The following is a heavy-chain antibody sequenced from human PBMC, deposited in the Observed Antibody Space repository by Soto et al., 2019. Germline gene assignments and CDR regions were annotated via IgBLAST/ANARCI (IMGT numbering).Heavy chain of an antibody. D-gene: IGHD3-22*01. CDR2: INHGGRV. CDR3: STRAYDTNGYYRFDP. CDR1: GGSFSGHS. V-gene: IGHV4-34*01. J-gene: IGHJ5*01. Sequence: SETLSLTCAVYGGSFSGHSWTWIRQSPGKGLEWIGDINHGGRVNYSPSLKSRVTISLDTSKNQFSLTLSAVTAADTAMYYCSTRAYDTNGYYRFDPWGQGTLVTGSS.